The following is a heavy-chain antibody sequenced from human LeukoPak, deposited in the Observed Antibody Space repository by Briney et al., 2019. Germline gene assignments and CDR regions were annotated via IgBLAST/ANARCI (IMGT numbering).Heavy chain of an antibody. J-gene: IGHJ4*02. CDR2: ISGSGGST. D-gene: IGHD2-8*01. CDR1: GFTFSSYA. Sequence: GGSLRLSCAASGFTFSSYAMSWVRQAPGKGLGWVSAISGSGGSTYYADSVKGRFTISRDNSKNTLYLQMNSLRAEDTAVYYCAKLMDIVLMVYTYWGQGTLVTVSS. V-gene: IGHV3-23*01. CDR3: AKLMDIVLMVYTY.